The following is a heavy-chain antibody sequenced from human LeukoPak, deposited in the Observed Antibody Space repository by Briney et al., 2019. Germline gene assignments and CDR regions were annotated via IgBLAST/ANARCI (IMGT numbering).Heavy chain of an antibody. J-gene: IGHJ4*02. Sequence: GGSLRLSCAASGFTFSSYGMHWVRQAPGKGLEWVAFIRYDGSNKYYADSVKGRFTISRDNSKNTLYLQMNSLRAEDTAVYYCAKGDGITMIVVVPHDYFDYWGQGTLVTVSS. D-gene: IGHD3-22*01. CDR2: IRYDGSNK. V-gene: IGHV3-30*02. CDR1: GFTFSSYG. CDR3: AKGDGITMIVVVPHDYFDY.